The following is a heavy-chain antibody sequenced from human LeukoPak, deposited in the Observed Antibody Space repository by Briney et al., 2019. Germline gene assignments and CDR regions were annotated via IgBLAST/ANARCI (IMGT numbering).Heavy chain of an antibody. CDR2: IGGSGGTT. J-gene: IGHJ6*03. Sequence: GGSLRLSCAASGFPFSTNDMSWVRQAPGKGLEWVSAIGGSGGTTYEDSVKGRFTISKDNSKSTLYLQMNSLRAEDTAVYYCAREYSGYDGRYYYYYMDVWGKGTTVTVSS. V-gene: IGHV3-23*01. CDR3: AREYSGYDGRYYYYYMDV. CDR1: GFPFSTND. D-gene: IGHD5-12*01.